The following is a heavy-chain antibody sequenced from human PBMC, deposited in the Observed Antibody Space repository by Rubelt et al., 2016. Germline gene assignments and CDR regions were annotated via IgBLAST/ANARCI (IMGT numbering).Heavy chain of an antibody. Sequence: NYNPSLKSRVTISVDTSKNQFSLKLSSVTAADTAVYYCARDFVRITGTTGWFDPWGQGTLVTVSS. CDR3: ARDFVRITGTTGWFDP. J-gene: IGHJ5*02. V-gene: IGHV4-59*01. D-gene: IGHD1-7*01.